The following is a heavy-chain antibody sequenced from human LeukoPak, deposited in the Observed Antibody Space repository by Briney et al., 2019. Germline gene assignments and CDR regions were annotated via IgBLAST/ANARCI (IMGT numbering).Heavy chain of an antibody. J-gene: IGHJ4*02. CDR3: AKGMAGTGWGFDY. Sequence: GGSLRLSCAASGFTFSSYGMSWVRQAPGKGLEWVSAISGSGGSTYYADSVKGRFTISRDNSKNTLYLQMNSLRAEDTAVYYCAKGMAGTGWGFDYWGQGTLVTVSS. CDR2: ISGSGGST. V-gene: IGHV3-23*01. D-gene: IGHD6-19*01. CDR1: GFTFSSYG.